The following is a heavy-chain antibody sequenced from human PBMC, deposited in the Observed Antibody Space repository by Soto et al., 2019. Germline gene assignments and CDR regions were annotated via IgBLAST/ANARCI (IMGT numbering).Heavy chain of an antibody. V-gene: IGHV3-21*01. D-gene: IGHD5-18*01. Sequence: GGSLRLSCAASGFTFSTYSMNWVRQAPGKGLEWVSSISSSGSYIYYADSVRGRFTISGDDTKSSLYLQMNNLRAEDTALYYCATRHPGERYLGDYDWWSQGTLVTVSS. CDR1: GFTFSTYS. J-gene: IGHJ4*02. CDR2: ISSSGSYI. CDR3: ATRHPGERYLGDYDW.